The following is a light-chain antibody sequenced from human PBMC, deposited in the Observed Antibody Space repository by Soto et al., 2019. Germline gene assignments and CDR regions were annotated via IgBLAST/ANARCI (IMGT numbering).Light chain of an antibody. CDR1: QSLLHSNGYNY. Sequence: DIVMTQSPLSLSVTPGEPASISCRSSQSLLHSNGYNYLDWYQQKPGQAPRLLIYGASTRATGVPARFSGSGSRTEFTLTISSLQSEDSAIYYCHQYKNWPRGTFGQGTKVHI. CDR2: GAS. CDR3: HQYKNWPRGT. V-gene: IGKV3-15*01. J-gene: IGKJ1*01.